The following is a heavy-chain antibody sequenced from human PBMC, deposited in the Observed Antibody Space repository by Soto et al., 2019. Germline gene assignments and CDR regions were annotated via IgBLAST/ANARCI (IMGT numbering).Heavy chain of an antibody. CDR3: ARVVGYSTGYYYYYMDV. V-gene: IGHV4-59*01. CDR1: GGSISSYY. CDR2: IYYSGST. D-gene: IGHD4-4*01. J-gene: IGHJ6*03. Sequence: SETLSLTCTDSGGSISSYYWSWIRQPPGKGLEWIGYIYYSGSTNYNPSLKSRVTISVDTSKNQFSLKLSSVTAADTAVYYCARVVGYSTGYYYYYMDVWGKGTTVTVSS.